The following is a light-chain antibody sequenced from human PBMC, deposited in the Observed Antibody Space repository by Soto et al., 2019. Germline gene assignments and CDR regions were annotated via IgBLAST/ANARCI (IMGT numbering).Light chain of an antibody. CDR1: QSISSY. CDR2: AAS. J-gene: IGKJ5*01. Sequence: EDRFTITCRASQSISSYLNWYQQKPGKAPRLLIYAASSLESGVPSRFSVSGSGTDFTLTISILQPEDGTPDNSAVWDSTPIT. V-gene: IGKV1-39*01. CDR3: AVWDSTPIT.